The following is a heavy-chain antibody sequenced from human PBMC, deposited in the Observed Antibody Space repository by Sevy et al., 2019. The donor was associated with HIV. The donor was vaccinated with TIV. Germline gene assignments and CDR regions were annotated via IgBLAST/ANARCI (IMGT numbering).Heavy chain of an antibody. CDR1: GGSSTSSSYY. CDR2: SGTT. CDR3: ARLPYGDYVNYFDC. Sequence: SETLSLICTVSGGSSTSSSYYWGWVRQPTGKGREWIGSSGTTYYNPSLKSRVTISIDTSKNQFSLNLSSVPFADTAVYYCARLPYGDYVNYFDCWGQGTLVTVSS. V-gene: IGHV4-39*01. D-gene: IGHD4-17*01. J-gene: IGHJ4*02.